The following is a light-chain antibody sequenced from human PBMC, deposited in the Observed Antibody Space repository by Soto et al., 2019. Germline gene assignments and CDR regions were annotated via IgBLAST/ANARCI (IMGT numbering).Light chain of an antibody. V-gene: IGKV3-11*01. J-gene: IGKJ2*01. Sequence: EIVLTQSPATLSLSPGERATLSCRASQSVSSYLAWYQQKPGQAPRLLIYDASNRATDIPARFSGSGSGIDFTLTSSNLESEDFAVYSCQHRGKWPRTFGQGTKLEIK. CDR2: DAS. CDR3: QHRGKWPRT. CDR1: QSVSSY.